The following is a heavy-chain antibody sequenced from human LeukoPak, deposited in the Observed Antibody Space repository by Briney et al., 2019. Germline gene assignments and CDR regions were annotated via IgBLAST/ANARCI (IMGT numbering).Heavy chain of an antibody. V-gene: IGHV1-18*01. CDR1: GYTFTSYG. Sequence: ASVKVSCKASGYTFTSYGISWVRQAPGQGLEWMGWISAYNGNTNYAQKLQGRVTMTTDTSTSTAYMELRSHRSDDTAVYYCARDQLPDIVVVPAAMASWGQGTLVTASS. D-gene: IGHD2-2*01. J-gene: IGHJ5*02. CDR2: ISAYNGNT. CDR3: ARDQLPDIVVVPAAMAS.